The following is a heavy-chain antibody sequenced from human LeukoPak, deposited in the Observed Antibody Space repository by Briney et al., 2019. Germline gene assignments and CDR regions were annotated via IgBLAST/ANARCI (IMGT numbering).Heavy chain of an antibody. CDR3: ARDRELGMGGLDY. CDR1: GFTFSDYY. V-gene: IGHV3-11*01. CDR2: ISSSGGTI. J-gene: IGHJ4*02. Sequence: GRSLRLSCAASGFTFSDYYMSWIRQDPGKGLEWVSYISSSGGTIYYADSVKGRFTISRDNAKNSLYPQMNSLRAEDTAVYYCARDRELGMGGLDYWGQGTLVTVSS. D-gene: IGHD7-27*01.